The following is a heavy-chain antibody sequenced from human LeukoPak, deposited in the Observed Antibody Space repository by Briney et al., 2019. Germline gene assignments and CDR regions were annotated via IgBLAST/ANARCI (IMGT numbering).Heavy chain of an antibody. D-gene: IGHD4-17*01. CDR2: ISSSSSTI. CDR1: GFTFSSYS. J-gene: IGHJ4*02. Sequence: GGSLRLSCEPFGFTFSSYSMNWVRQAPGKGLEWVSYISSSSSTIYYAESVRGRFTISRDNVQSSVYLQMNSLRVEDTAVYYCARDPMTLVTSRSAVDGNPPEYWGQGTLVTVSS. V-gene: IGHV3-48*01. CDR3: ARDPMTLVTSRSAVDGNPPEY.